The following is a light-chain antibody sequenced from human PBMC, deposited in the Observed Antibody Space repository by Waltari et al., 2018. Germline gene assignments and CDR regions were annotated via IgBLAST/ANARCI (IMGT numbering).Light chain of an antibody. J-gene: IGKJ2*01. CDR1: QSVSSSY. CDR2: GAS. CDR3: QQYYGPPFT. V-gene: IGKV3-20*01. Sequence: IVLTQSPGTLSLSPGERATLSCRASQSVSSSYLAWYQQKPGQAPRLLIYGASSRATGIPDRFSGSGSGTDFTLTISSLQAEDVAVYYCQQYYGPPFTFGQGTKLEIK.